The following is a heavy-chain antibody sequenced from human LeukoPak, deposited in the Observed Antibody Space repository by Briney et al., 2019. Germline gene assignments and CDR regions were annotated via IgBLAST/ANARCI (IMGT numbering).Heavy chain of an antibody. V-gene: IGHV1-2*02. J-gene: IGHJ3*02. CDR2: IDPDSGGT. Sequence: AASVKVSCKTSGYTFADYYLHWVRQASGQGLEWRGSIDPDSGGTNYAQKFQGRVIMTRDTSITTAYMELSRLRSDDTAVYFCAREYYDSSGRKHAFENWGQGTMVTVSS. CDR1: GYTFADYY. D-gene: IGHD3-22*01. CDR3: AREYYDSSGRKHAFEN.